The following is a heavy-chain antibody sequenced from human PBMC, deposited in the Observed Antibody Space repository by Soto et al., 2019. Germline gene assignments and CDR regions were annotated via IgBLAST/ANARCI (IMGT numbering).Heavy chain of an antibody. CDR1: GFIFSSYA. V-gene: IGHV3-23*01. Sequence: PGGSLTLSCEATGFIFSSYAMNWFRQAPGKGLQWVSSITGSSDYTSYIASVKGRFTISRDNSKNTQYLQMNSPRAEDTAVYFCAEEQTTGAHYGPDCWCQGTLVTVSS. CDR3: AEEQTTGAHYGPDC. J-gene: IGHJ4*02. D-gene: IGHD2-8*02. CDR2: ITGSSDYT.